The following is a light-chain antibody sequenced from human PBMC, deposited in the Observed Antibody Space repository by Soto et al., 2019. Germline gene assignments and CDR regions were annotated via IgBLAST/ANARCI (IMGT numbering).Light chain of an antibody. CDR2: DAS. V-gene: IGKV3-20*01. CDR1: QTVRNNY. J-gene: IGKJ4*01. Sequence: EFVLTQSPGTLSLSPGERATLSCRASQTVRNNYLAWYQQKPGQAPRLLIYDASSRATGIPDRFSGGGSGTDFPPHISRLEPEDFSVYFCQQFSSYPLTFGGGTKVEIK. CDR3: QQFSSYPLT.